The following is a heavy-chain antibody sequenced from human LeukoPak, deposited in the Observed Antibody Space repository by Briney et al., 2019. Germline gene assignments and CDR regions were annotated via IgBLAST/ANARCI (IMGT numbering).Heavy chain of an antibody. Sequence: PSETLSLTCAVYGGSFSGYYWSWIRQPPGKGLEWIGEINHSGSTNYNPSLKSRVTISVDTSKNQFFLKLSSVTAADTAVYYCARDTVAGYYYYGMDVWGQGTTVTVSS. CDR3: ARDTVAGYYYYGMDV. CDR1: GGSFSGYY. CDR2: INHSGST. V-gene: IGHV4-34*01. D-gene: IGHD6-19*01. J-gene: IGHJ6*02.